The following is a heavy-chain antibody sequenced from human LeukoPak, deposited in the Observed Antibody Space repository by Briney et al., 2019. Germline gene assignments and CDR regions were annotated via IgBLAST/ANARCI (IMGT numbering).Heavy chain of an antibody. V-gene: IGHV4-34*01. CDR1: GGSFSGYY. CDR2: INHSGST. J-gene: IGHJ4*02. D-gene: IGHD4-17*01. CDR3: AQHDYGDYPRGY. Sequence: SETLSLTCAVYGGSFSGYYWSWIRQPPGKGLEWIGEINHSGSTNYNPSLKSRVTISVDTSKNQFSLKLSSVTAADTAVHYCAQHDYGDYPRGYWGQGTLVTVSS.